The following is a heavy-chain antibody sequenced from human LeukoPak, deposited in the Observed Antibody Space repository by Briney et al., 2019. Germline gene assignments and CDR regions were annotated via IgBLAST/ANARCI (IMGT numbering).Heavy chain of an antibody. CDR2: IGTTGDT. J-gene: IGHJ3*02. Sequence: GGSLRLSCAASGFTFSNYDMHWVRQATGKGLEWVSAIGTTGDTYYPGSVKGRFTISRENTKNSLYLRMNSLRSDDTAVYYCAREEIVVVGLGPDIWGQGTMVTVSS. D-gene: IGHD2-15*01. CDR3: AREEIVVVGLGPDI. CDR1: GFTFSNYD. V-gene: IGHV3-13*01.